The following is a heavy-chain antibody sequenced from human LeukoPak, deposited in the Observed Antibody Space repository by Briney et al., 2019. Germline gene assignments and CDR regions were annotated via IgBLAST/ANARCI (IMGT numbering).Heavy chain of an antibody. CDR2: ISSSGSYI. CDR3: ARLQWLQTGRDFLDY. Sequence: GGSLRLPCAASGFTFSSYAIQWVRQAPGKGLEWVSSISSSGSYIYYADSVKGRFTISRDNAKNSLDLQMNSLRVEDTAVYYCARLQWLQTGRDFLDYWGQGTLVTVSS. V-gene: IGHV3-21*06. D-gene: IGHD6-19*01. J-gene: IGHJ4*02. CDR1: GFTFSSYA.